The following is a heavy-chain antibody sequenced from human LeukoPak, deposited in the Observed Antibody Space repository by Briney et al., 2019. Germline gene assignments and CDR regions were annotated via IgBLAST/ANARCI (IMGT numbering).Heavy chain of an antibody. V-gene: IGHV3-74*01. J-gene: IGHJ4*02. CDR3: ARAGGSYYAFDY. CDR2: INSDGSTT. CDR1: GFTFGDYG. D-gene: IGHD1-26*01. Sequence: GGSLRLSCITSGFTFGDYGLSWVRQAPGKGLEWVSRINSDGSTTSYADSVKGRFTISRDNAKNTLYLQMNSLRAEDTAVYYCARAGGSYYAFDYWGQGTLVTVSS.